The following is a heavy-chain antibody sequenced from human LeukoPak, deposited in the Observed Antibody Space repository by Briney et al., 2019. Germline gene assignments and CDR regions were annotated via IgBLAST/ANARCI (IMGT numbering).Heavy chain of an antibody. CDR1: GFTFSNFA. D-gene: IGHD3-9*01. J-gene: IGHJ4*02. V-gene: IGHV3-48*03. Sequence: PGGSLRLSCEASGFTFSNFAMNWVRQAPGKGLEWISFISSGGTTISYAESVRGRFTTSRDNARNSLFLQMNSLRVEDTAVYYCARDLMPYVDPEYFDHWGQGTLVTVSS. CDR3: ARDLMPYVDPEYFDH. CDR2: ISSGGTTI.